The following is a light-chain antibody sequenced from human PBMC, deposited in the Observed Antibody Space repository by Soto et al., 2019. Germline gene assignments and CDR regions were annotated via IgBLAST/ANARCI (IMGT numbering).Light chain of an antibody. CDR2: EVS. CDR1: SSDIGSYNH. J-gene: IGLJ2*01. V-gene: IGLV2-14*01. Sequence: QSALTQPASVSGSPGQSITISCTGTSSDIGSYNHVSWYQQHPGKAPKVIIYEVSNRPSGVSNRFSGSKSGNTASLTISGRQSEDEADYYCSSFTSSTTLMVFGGWTKLTVL. CDR3: SSFTSSTTLMV.